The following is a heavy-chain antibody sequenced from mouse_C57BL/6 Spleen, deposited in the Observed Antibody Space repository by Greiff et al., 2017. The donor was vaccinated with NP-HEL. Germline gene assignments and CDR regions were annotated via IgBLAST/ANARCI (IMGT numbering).Heavy chain of an antibody. J-gene: IGHJ4*01. CDR1: GFSLTSYG. D-gene: IGHD4-1*01. CDR2: IWSGGST. CDR3: ARKITGTDYYAMDY. V-gene: IGHV2-2*01. Sequence: VQLVESGPGLVQPSQSLSITCTVSGFSLTSYGVHWVRQSPGKGLEWLGVIWSGGSTDYNAAFISRLSISKDNSKSQVFFKMNSLQADDTAIYYCARKITGTDYYAMDYWGQGTSVTVSS.